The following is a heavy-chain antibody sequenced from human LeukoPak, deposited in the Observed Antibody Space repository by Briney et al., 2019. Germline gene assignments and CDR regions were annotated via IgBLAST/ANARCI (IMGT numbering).Heavy chain of an antibody. V-gene: IGHV3-23*01. CDR1: GFTFSSFA. Sequence: GGPLRLSCAASGFTFSSFAMSWVRQAPGKGLEWVSGVSGGGGTTSCADSVKGRFTVSRDNSKNTLYLQMNTLRAEDTAMYYCAKGMSSSWTYNYFDCWGQGTLVTVSS. J-gene: IGHJ4*02. D-gene: IGHD6-13*01. CDR2: VSGGGGTT. CDR3: AKGMSSSWTYNYFDC.